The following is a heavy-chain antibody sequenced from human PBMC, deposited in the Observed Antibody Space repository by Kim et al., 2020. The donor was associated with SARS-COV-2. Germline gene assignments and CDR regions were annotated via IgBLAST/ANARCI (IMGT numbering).Heavy chain of an antibody. CDR1: GFTFSSYE. CDR2: ISSSGSTI. J-gene: IGHJ5*02. Sequence: GGSLRLSCAASGFTFSSYEMNWVRQAPGKGLEWVSYISSSGSTIYYADSVKGRFTISRDNAKNSLYLQMNSLRAEDTAVYYCAGLYGGNLNWFDPWGQGTLVTVSS. D-gene: IGHD2-21*02. CDR3: AGLYGGNLNWFDP. V-gene: IGHV3-48*03.